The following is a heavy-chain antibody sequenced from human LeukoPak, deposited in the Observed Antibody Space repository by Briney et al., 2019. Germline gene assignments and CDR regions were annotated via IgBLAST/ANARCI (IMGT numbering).Heavy chain of an antibody. CDR2: ISGSGGST. D-gene: IGHD5-18*01. V-gene: IGHV3-23*01. CDR1: GFTFSSYA. J-gene: IGHJ4*02. Sequence: PGGSLRLSCAASGFTFSSYAMSWVRQAPGKGLEWVSAISGSGGSTYYADSVKGRFTISRDNSKNTLYLQMNSLRAEDTAVYYCATKWIQLWFLRTTFDYWGQGTLVTVSS. CDR3: ATKWIQLWFLRTTFDY.